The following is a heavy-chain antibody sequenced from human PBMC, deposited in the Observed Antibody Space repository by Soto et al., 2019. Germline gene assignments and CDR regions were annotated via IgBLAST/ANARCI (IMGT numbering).Heavy chain of an antibody. Sequence: GGSLRLSCAASGFTVGSNYMSWVRQAPGKGLEWVSVIYSEGTPYYADSVKGRFTISRENSNNTLYLHMNNLRAEDTAVYYCARSSYYDILTGSYYYYAMDVWGQGTTVTVSS. CDR3: ARSSYYDILTGSYYYYAMDV. D-gene: IGHD3-9*01. CDR2: IYSEGTP. J-gene: IGHJ6*02. CDR1: GFTVGSNY. V-gene: IGHV3-53*01.